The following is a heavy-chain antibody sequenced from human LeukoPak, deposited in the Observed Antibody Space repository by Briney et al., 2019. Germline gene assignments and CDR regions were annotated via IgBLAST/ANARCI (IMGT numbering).Heavy chain of an antibody. J-gene: IGHJ3*01. D-gene: IGHD6-13*01. CDR3: ARAKVAAAGTGAFDV. Sequence: SATDRSAQYAESVDGRFTISRDNSKNTLFLQMNSLGAEDTAVYYCARAKVAAAGTGAFDVWGQGTLVTVSS. CDR2: SATDRSA. V-gene: IGHV3-23*01.